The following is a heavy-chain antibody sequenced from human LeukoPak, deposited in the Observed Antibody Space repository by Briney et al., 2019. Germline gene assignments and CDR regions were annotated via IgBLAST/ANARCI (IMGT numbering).Heavy chain of an antibody. D-gene: IGHD3-10*01. J-gene: IGHJ6*03. V-gene: IGHV4-61*02. CDR1: GGSISSGSYY. CDR3: ARPRPRMVRGGNYYMDV. Sequence: PSETLSLTCTVSGGSISSGSYYWSWIRQPAGKGLEWIGRIYTSGSTNYNPSLKSRVTISVDTSKNQFSLKLSSVTAADTAVYYCARPRPRMVRGGNYYMDVWGKGTTVTISS. CDR2: IYTSGST.